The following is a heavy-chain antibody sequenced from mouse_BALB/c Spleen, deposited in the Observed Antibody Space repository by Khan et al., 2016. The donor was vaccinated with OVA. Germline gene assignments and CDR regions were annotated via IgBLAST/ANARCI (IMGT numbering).Heavy chain of an antibody. Sequence: QVQLQQSGTELVRPGSSVKISCKASGYAFSSYWMNWVKQRPGQGLEWIGQIYPGDGESNYNGKFKGKATLTADKSSRTAYMQLSSLTSEDSAVYFCARKDYRYDGFAYWGQGTLVTVSA. CDR2: IYPGDGES. J-gene: IGHJ3*01. CDR3: ARKDYRYDGFAY. V-gene: IGHV1-80*01. D-gene: IGHD2-12*01. CDR1: GYAFSSYW.